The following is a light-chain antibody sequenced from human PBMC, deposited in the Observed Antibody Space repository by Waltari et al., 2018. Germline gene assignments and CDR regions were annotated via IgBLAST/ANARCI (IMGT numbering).Light chain of an antibody. CDR2: WAS. CDR3: QQYYSPFT. V-gene: IGKV4-1*01. CDR1: QSVLYSANNRNY. Sequence: QSPDSLAVSLGERAIINCKSSQSVLYSANNRNYLAWYQQKPGQPPKLLIFWASTRESGVPDRFSGSGSGTDFTLTISSLQAEDVAVYYCQQYYSPFTFGPGTKVDIK. J-gene: IGKJ3*01.